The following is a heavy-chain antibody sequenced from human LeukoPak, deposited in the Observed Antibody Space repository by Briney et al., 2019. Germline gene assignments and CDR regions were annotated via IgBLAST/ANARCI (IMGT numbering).Heavy chain of an antibody. V-gene: IGHV3-74*01. Sequence: SGGSLRLSCAASGFTFSSYWMHWVRQAPGKGLVWVSRINTGGSSTSYADSVKGRFTISRDNAKNTLYLQMNSLRAEDTALYYCARDRVVSYSSSPDYWGQGTLVTVSS. D-gene: IGHD6-13*01. CDR1: GFTFSSYW. CDR2: INTGGSST. CDR3: ARDRVVSYSSSPDY. J-gene: IGHJ4*02.